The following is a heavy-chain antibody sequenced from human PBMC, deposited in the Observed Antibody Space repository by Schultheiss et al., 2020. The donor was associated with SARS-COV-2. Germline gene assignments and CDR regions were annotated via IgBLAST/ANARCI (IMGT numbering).Heavy chain of an antibody. J-gene: IGHJ4*02. V-gene: IGHV3-23*01. CDR1: GFTFSSYA. CDR2: ISGSGGST. Sequence: GGSLRLSCAASGFTFSSYAMSWVRQAPGKGLEWVSAISGSGGSTYYADSVKGRFTISRDNSKNTLYLQMNSLRAEDTAVYYCARGRRDGYNKYYFDYWGQGTLVTVSS. D-gene: IGHD5-24*01. CDR3: ARGRRDGYNKYYFDY.